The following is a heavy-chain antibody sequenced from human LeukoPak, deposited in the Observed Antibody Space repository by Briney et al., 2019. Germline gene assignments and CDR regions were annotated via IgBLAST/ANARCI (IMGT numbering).Heavy chain of an antibody. J-gene: IGHJ4*02. CDR3: ASAFTSSWIDY. CDR1: GGSISHNY. D-gene: IGHD6-13*01. Sequence: SETLSLTCTVCGGSISHNYWSWIRQPPGKGLEWIGYIYYSGSTNYNPSLKSRVTITGDTSKNQFSLKLSSVTAADTAVYYCASAFTSSWIDYWGQGTLVTVSS. V-gene: IGHV4-59*01. CDR2: IYYSGST.